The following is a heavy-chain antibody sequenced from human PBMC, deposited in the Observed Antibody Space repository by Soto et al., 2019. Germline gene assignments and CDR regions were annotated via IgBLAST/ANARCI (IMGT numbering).Heavy chain of an antibody. CDR2: MNPNSGNT. D-gene: IGHD2-21*01. Sequence: QVQLVQSGAEVKTPGASVKFSCKASGYTFTSYDMNWVRQAPGQGLEWMGWMNPNSGNTGYAQKFQGRLTMTRDTAISIAHMELSSLRNEDTAVYYCVRSDGYNFNWLDSWGQGTLVTVSA. CDR3: VRSDGYNFNWLDS. CDR1: GYTFTSYD. J-gene: IGHJ5*01. V-gene: IGHV1-8*01.